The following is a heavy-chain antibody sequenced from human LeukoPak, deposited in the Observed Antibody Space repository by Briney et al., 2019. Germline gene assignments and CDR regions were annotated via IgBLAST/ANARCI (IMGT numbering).Heavy chain of an antibody. CDR2: IGTAGDT. CDR1: GFTFSSYA. V-gene: IGHV3-13*01. J-gene: IGHJ3*02. D-gene: IGHD2-8*02. CDR3: VRWGNAKVLDI. Sequence: GGSLRLSCATSGFTFSSYAMHWVRQATGKGLEWVSAIGTAGDTFYPGSVKGRFTISRDNSKNTLYLQMNSPRAEDTAVYYCVRWGNAKVLDIWGQGTMVTVSS.